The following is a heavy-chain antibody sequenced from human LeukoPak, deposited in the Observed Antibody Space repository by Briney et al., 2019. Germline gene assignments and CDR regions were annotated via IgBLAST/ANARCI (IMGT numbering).Heavy chain of an antibody. J-gene: IGHJ6*02. CDR3: ARGAYPHYYAMDV. CDR1: GFTVSSNY. Sequence: GGSLGLSCAAPGFTVSSNYMSWVRQAPGKGLEWVSVIYSGGSTYYADSVKGRFTISRDNSKNTVDLQMSSLRDEDTAVYYCARGAYPHYYAMDVWGQGTTVTVSS. D-gene: IGHD2-2*02. CDR2: IYSGGST. V-gene: IGHV3-53*01.